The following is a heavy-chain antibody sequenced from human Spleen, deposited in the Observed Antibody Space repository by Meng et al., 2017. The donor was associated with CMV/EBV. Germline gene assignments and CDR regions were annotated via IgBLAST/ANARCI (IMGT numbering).Heavy chain of an antibody. Sequence: GESLKISCAASGFTFSSYAMSWVRQAPGKGLEWVVNIKDDGSENYYGDSVKGRFTISRDNAKNSLYLHMNSLRAEDTAVYYCARKYDFWRGWYFDNWGQGTLVTVSS. V-gene: IGHV3-7*01. CDR2: IKDDGSEN. D-gene: IGHD3-3*01. CDR1: GFTFSSYA. J-gene: IGHJ4*02. CDR3: ARKYDFWRGWYFDN.